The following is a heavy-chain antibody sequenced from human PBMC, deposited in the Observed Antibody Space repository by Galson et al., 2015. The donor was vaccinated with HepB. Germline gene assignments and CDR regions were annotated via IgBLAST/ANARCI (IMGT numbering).Heavy chain of an antibody. CDR2: ISSSSSYI. Sequence: SLRLSCAASGFTFSSYSMNWVRQAPGKGLEWVSSISSSSSYIYYADSVKGRFTISRDNAKNSLYLQMNSLRAEDTAVYYCARYYYDSSGYYSLPNDAFDIWGQGTMVTVSS. CDR1: GFTFSSYS. J-gene: IGHJ3*02. CDR3: ARYYYDSSGYYSLPNDAFDI. D-gene: IGHD3-22*01. V-gene: IGHV3-21*01.